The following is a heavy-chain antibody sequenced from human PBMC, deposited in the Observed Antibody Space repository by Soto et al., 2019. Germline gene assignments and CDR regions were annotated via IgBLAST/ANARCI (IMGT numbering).Heavy chain of an antibody. Sequence: GASVKVSCKASGGTFSSYTISWVRQAPGQGLEWMGRIIPILGIANYAQRFQGRVTITADKSTSTAYMELSSLRSEDTAVYYCAREREGDQSFDYWGQGTLVTVSS. CDR3: AREREGDQSFDY. D-gene: IGHD2-21*02. V-gene: IGHV1-69*04. J-gene: IGHJ4*02. CDR2: IIPILGIA. CDR1: GGTFSSYT.